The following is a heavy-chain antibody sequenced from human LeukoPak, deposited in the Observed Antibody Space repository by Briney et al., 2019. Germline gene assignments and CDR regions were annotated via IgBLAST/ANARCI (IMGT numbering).Heavy chain of an antibody. D-gene: IGHD3-10*01. CDR1: GFTFSNAW. Sequence: SGGSLRLSCAASGFTFSNAWMSWVRQAPWKGPEWVSSISSGSDYTFYADSVKGRFTISRDNSKNTLYLQMNSLRAGDTAIYHCAKIGVIGNWYYDVWGRGTLVTVS. V-gene: IGHV3-23*01. J-gene: IGHJ2*01. CDR2: ISSGSDYT. CDR3: AKIGVIGNWYYDV.